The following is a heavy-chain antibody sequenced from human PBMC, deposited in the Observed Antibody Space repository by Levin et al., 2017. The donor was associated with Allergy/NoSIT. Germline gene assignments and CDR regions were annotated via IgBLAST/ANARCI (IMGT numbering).Heavy chain of an antibody. CDR3: ARDGMDTAMTPGDY. Sequence: GESLKISCAASGFTFSSYGMHWVRQAPGKGLEWVAVIWYDGSNKYYADSVKGRFTISRDNSKNTLYLQMNSLRAEDTAVYYCARDGMDTAMTPGDYWGQGTLVTVSS. CDR2: IWYDGSNK. V-gene: IGHV3-33*01. D-gene: IGHD5-18*01. J-gene: IGHJ4*02. CDR1: GFTFSSYG.